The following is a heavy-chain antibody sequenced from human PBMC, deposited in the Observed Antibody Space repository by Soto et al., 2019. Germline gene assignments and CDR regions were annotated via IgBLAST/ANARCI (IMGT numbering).Heavy chain of an antibody. Sequence: SVKVSFKASGGTFSSYAISWVRQAPGQGLEWMGGIIPIFGTANYAQKFQGRVTITADESTSTAYMELSSLRSEDTAVYYCARDQGASYYGSGSYYLGDYWGQGTLVTVSS. CDR1: GGTFSSYA. D-gene: IGHD3-10*01. J-gene: IGHJ4*02. V-gene: IGHV1-69*13. CDR3: ARDQGASYYGSGSYYLGDY. CDR2: IIPIFGTA.